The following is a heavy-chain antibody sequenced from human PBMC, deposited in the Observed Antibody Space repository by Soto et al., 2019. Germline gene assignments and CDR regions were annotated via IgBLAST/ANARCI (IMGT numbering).Heavy chain of an antibody. CDR1: GGSISSYH. CDR2: VFYTGST. D-gene: IGHD1-26*01. CDR3: ARSYSGTFYGYDT. J-gene: IGHJ5*02. V-gene: IGHV4-59*01. Sequence: PSETLSLTCTVSGGSISSYHWSWIRQSPGKGLEWIGYVFYTGSTKYNPALKRRVTISVDTSKNQFSLKLSSVSAADTGLYYCARSYSGTFYGYDTWGQGIPVPVDS.